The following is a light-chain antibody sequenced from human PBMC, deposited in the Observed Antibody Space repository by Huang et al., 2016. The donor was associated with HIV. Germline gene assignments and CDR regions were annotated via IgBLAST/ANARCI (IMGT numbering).Light chain of an antibody. CDR3: QQYYNNPPWT. Sequence: DIQMTQSQSSLSASVGDRVTITCRASQGISNSVAWYQQRPGKAPKLLLYATSRLETGAPSRFSGSRSGTEYTLTISSLQPEDLATYYCQQYYNNPPWTFGQGTKVEIK. V-gene: IGKV1-NL1*01. CDR1: QGISNS. J-gene: IGKJ1*01. CDR2: ATS.